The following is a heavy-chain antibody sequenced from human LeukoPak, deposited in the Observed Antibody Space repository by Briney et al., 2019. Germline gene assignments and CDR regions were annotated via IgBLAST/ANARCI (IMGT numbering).Heavy chain of an antibody. J-gene: IGHJ6*02. V-gene: IGHV4-34*01. CDR1: GGSFSGYY. CDR2: INHSGST. D-gene: IGHD5-18*01. CDR3: ARGDVRYSYGYRYYGMDV. Sequence: PSETLSLTCAVYGGSFSGYYWSWIRRPPGKGLEWIGEINHSGSTNYNPSLKSRVTISVDTSKNQFSLKLSSVTAADTAVYYCARGDVRYSYGYRYYGMDVWGQGTTVTVS.